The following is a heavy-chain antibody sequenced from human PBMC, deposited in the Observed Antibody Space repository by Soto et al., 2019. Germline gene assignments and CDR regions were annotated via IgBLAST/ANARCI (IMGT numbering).Heavy chain of an antibody. J-gene: IGHJ4*02. CDR3: ARDSLAVAGNDY. CDR2: IIPILGIA. V-gene: IGHV1-69*08. Sequence: QVQLVQSGAEVKKPGSSVKVSCKASGGTFSSYTISWVRQAPGQGLEWMGRIIPILGIANYAQKFQGRVPSTADNSTSPADMELSSLRAEDPAVYYCARDSLAVAGNDYWGQGTLVTVSS. D-gene: IGHD6-19*01. CDR1: GGTFSSYT.